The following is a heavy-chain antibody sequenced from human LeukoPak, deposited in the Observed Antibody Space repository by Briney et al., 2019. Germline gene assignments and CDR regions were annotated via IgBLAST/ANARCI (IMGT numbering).Heavy chain of an antibody. D-gene: IGHD6-13*01. CDR2: IYYSGST. CDR3: ARGEDSSWYAFDI. CDR1: GGSISSYY. V-gene: IGHV4-59*01. J-gene: IGHJ3*02. Sequence: SETLSLTCTVSGGSISSYYWSWIRQPPGKGLEWIGYIYYSGSTNYNPSLKSRVTISVDTSKNQFSLKLSSVTDADTAVYYCARGEDSSWYAFDIWGQGTMVTVSS.